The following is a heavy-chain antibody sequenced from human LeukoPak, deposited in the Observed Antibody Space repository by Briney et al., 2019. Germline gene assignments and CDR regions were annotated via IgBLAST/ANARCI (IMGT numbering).Heavy chain of an antibody. CDR3: ARGPRITLIRGGQWYFYMDV. D-gene: IGHD3-10*01. V-gene: IGHV1-46*01. J-gene: IGHJ6*03. CDR2: IHPSGCST. Sequence: ASVNVSCKASGYTFTSYYLYWVRQAPAQGLEWMGIIHPSGCSTNYAQKFQGRVTMTRDTSTSTVYMELSSLRSEDTAVYYCARGPRITLIRGGQWYFYMDVWGKGTTVTISS. CDR1: GYTFTSYY.